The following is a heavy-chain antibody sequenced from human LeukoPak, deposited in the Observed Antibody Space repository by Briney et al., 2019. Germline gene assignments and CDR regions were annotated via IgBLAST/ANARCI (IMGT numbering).Heavy chain of an antibody. J-gene: IGHJ5*02. V-gene: IGHV4-34*01. CDR3: ARGGGNKQWLTWFDP. D-gene: IGHD6-19*01. Sequence: SETLSLTCAVYGGPFSGYYWSWIREPPGKELEWIGEINHSGSTNYNPSLKSRVTISVDTSKNQFSLKLSSVTAADTAVYYCARGGGNKQWLTWFDPWGQGTLVTVSS. CDR2: INHSGST. CDR1: GGPFSGYY.